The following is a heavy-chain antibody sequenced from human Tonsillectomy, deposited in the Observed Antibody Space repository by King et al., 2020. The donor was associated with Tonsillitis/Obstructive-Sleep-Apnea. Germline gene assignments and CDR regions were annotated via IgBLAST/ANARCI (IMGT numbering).Heavy chain of an antibody. D-gene: IGHD2-2*01. CDR1: GGTFISDA. Sequence: QLVQSGAEVKKPGSSVKVSCKASGGTFISDAITWVRQAPGQGLEWMGGIIPIFDTANYAQKFQGRVTITADESTSTAYMELSSLRSEDTAVYYCARGAKGYCSSTSCYQPLDYWGQGTLVIVSS. CDR2: IIPIFDTA. CDR3: ARGAKGYCSSTSCYQPLDY. J-gene: IGHJ4*02. V-gene: IGHV1-69*12.